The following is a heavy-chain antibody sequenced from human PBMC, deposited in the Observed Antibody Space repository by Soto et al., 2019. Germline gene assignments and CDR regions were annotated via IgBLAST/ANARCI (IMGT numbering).Heavy chain of an antibody. Sequence: GGSLRLSCVASGSTFSGSDINWVRQASGKGLEWVGRIRSKGDNYATAYAASVKGRFTTSRDDSKNTAYLQMNSLKIEDTAMYFCTRGTTIVVWSSFGPWGQGTLVTVSS. V-gene: IGHV3-73*01. D-gene: IGHD3-22*01. CDR2: IRSKGDNYAT. J-gene: IGHJ5*02. CDR1: GSTFSGSD. CDR3: TRGTTIVVWSSFGP.